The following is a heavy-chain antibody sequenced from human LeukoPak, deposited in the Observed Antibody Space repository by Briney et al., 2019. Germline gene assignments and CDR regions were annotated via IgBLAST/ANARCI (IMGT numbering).Heavy chain of an antibody. Sequence: PGRSLRLSCAASGFTFRSYGMHRVRQAPGKGLERVAVLWYDGSNKYYADSVKGRFTISRDNSKNTLYLQMNSLRAEDTAVYYCARDPLYYDILTGSSPWDYYGMDVWGKGTTVTVSS. J-gene: IGHJ6*04. D-gene: IGHD3-9*01. CDR2: LWYDGSNK. CDR3: ARDPLYYDILTGSSPWDYYGMDV. V-gene: IGHV3-33*01. CDR1: GFTFRSYG.